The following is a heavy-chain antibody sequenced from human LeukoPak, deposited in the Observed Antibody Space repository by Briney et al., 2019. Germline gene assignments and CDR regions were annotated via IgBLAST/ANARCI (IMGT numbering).Heavy chain of an antibody. Sequence: GASVKVSCKASGYTFTSYDINWVRQATGQGLEWMGWMNPNSGNTGYAQKFQGRVTITRNTSISTAYMELSSLRSEDTAVYYCARGVSPMAARTQGMGAFDIWGQGTMVTVSS. CDR2: MNPNSGNT. V-gene: IGHV1-8*03. D-gene: IGHD6-6*01. CDR3: ARGVSPMAARTQGMGAFDI. CDR1: GYTFTSYD. J-gene: IGHJ3*02.